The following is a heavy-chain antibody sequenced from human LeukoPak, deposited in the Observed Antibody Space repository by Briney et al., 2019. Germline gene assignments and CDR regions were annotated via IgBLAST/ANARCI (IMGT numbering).Heavy chain of an antibody. V-gene: IGHV4-61*01. CDR2: IYYSGST. Sequence: PSETLSLTCSVFGGSVSSGSYYWSWIRQPPGKGLEWIGYIYYSGSTNYNPSLKSRVTISVDTSKNQFSLKLSSVTAADTAVYYCARLVIAAAGTIDYWGQGTLVTVSS. D-gene: IGHD6-13*01. CDR1: GGSVSSGSYY. CDR3: ARLVIAAAGTIDY. J-gene: IGHJ4*02.